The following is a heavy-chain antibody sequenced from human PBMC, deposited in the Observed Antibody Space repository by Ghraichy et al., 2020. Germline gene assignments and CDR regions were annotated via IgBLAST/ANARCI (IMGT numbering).Heavy chain of an antibody. CDR1: GGTFSSYA. CDR3: AIITRPPAYYFDY. CDR2: IIPIFGTA. V-gene: IGHV1-69*13. D-gene: IGHD3-16*01. J-gene: IGHJ4*02. Sequence: SVKVSCKASGGTFSSYAISWVRQAPGQGLEWMGGIIPIFGTANYAQKFQGRVPITADESTSTAYMELSSLRSEDTAVYYCAIITRPPAYYFDYWGQGTLVTVSS.